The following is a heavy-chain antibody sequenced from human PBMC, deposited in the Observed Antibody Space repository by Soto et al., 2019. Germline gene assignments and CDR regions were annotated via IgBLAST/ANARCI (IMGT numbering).Heavy chain of an antibody. V-gene: IGHV1-69*13. D-gene: IGHD5-18*01. J-gene: IGHJ6*02. CDR3: ASRYSYGSLSGMDV. CDR2: IIPIFGTA. CDR1: GVTFSSYA. Sequence: ASVKVSCKASGVTFSSYAISWVGPAPGQGLEWMGGIIPIFGTANYAQKFQGRVTITADEFTSTAYMGLSSLRSEDTAVYYCASRYSYGSLSGMDVWCQGTTVTVSS.